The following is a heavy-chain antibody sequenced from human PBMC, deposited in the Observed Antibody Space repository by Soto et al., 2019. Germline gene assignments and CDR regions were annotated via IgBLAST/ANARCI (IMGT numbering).Heavy chain of an antibody. Sequence: EVQLLESGGGLVQPGGSLRLSCAASGFTFSSYAMSWVRQAPGKGLEWVSAISGSGDSTYYADSVKGRFTISRDNSKNTLYLQRNSLRAEDTAVYYCAKGVLGYCTSTSCHAYWFDPWGQGTLVTVSS. J-gene: IGHJ5*02. CDR3: AKGVLGYCTSTSCHAYWFDP. V-gene: IGHV3-23*01. CDR2: ISGSGDST. CDR1: GFTFSSYA. D-gene: IGHD2-2*01.